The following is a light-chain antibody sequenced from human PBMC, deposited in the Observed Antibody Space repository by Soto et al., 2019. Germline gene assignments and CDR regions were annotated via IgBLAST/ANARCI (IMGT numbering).Light chain of an antibody. CDR1: QGISSY. V-gene: IGKV1-9*01. Sequence: IQLTQSPSSLSASVGDRVTITCRASQGISSYLAWYQQNPGKAPKLLIYAASTLQGGVPSRFSGSGSGTDFTLTISSLQPADFATYSCQQLNSYPWTFGQGTKVEIK. J-gene: IGKJ1*01. CDR3: QQLNSYPWT. CDR2: AAS.